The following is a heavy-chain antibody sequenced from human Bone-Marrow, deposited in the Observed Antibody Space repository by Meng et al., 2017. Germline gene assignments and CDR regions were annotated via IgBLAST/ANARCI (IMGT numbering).Heavy chain of an antibody. D-gene: IGHD2-21*02. Sequence: QVQLQQWGAGLLKPSETLSLTCAVYGGSFSGYYWSWIRQPPGKGPEWIGEINHSGSTNYNPSLKSRATISVDTSKNQFSLKLSSVTAADTAVYYCARVAYRWGGDCSYFDYWGQGTLVTVSS. CDR1: GGSFSGYY. V-gene: IGHV4-34*01. CDR3: ARVAYRWGGDCSYFDY. CDR2: INHSGST. J-gene: IGHJ4*02.